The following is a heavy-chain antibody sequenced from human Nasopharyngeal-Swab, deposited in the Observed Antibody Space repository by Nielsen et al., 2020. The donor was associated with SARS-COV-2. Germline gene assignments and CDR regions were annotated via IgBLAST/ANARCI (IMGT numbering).Heavy chain of an antibody. V-gene: IGHV3-23*01. J-gene: IGHJ6*02. CDR1: GFTFRSYA. D-gene: IGHD1-26*01. CDR2: ISGSGAGT. Sequence: GGSLRFSCAASGFTFRSYAMNWVRQAPGKGLEWVSGISGSGAGTYYADSVKDRFTISRDNSKNTLYLQMNSLRAEDTAVYYCAKDLQSGRNYYYYYGMDVWGQGTTVTASS. CDR3: AKDLQSGRNYYYYYGMDV.